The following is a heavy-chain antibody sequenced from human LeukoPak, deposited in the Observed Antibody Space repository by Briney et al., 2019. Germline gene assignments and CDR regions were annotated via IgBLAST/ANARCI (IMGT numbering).Heavy chain of an antibody. D-gene: IGHD3-22*01. CDR1: GFTFDDYA. CDR3: AKDPRYYYDSSGYLGDRLALRPHYFDY. CDR2: ISWNSGSI. Sequence: PGGSLRLSCAASGFTFDDYAMHWVRQAPGKGLEWVSGISWNSGSIGYADSVKGRFTISRDNAKNSLYLQMNSLRAEDTALYYCAKDPRYYYDSSGYLGDRLALRPHYFDYWGQGTLVTVSS. J-gene: IGHJ4*02. V-gene: IGHV3-9*01.